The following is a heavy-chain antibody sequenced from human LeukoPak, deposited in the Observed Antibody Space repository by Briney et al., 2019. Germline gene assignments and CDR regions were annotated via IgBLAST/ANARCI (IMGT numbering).Heavy chain of an antibody. D-gene: IGHD3-22*01. Sequence: ASVKVSCKASGYTFTSYGISWVRQAPGQGLEWMGWISAYNGNTNYAQKLQGRVTMTRNTSISTAYMELSSLRSEDTAVYYCARKVIVVGTGQRRNYYFDYWGQGTLVTVSS. CDR3: ARKVIVVGTGQRRNYYFDY. CDR1: GYTFTSYG. CDR2: ISAYNGNT. V-gene: IGHV1-18*01. J-gene: IGHJ4*02.